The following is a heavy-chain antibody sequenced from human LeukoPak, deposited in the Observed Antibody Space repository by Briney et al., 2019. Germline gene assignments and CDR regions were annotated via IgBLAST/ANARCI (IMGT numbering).Heavy chain of an antibody. D-gene: IGHD3-22*01. Sequence: SETLSLTCTVSGGSIRSNEWSWIRQPPGKGLEWIGFVYYSGSTNYNPSRKSRVTMSVDTSKNQFSLKLNSVTAADTAVYYCAREYYDSSGLDYWGQGTLVTVSS. V-gene: IGHV4-59*01. CDR1: GGSIRSNE. CDR2: VYYSGST. J-gene: IGHJ4*02. CDR3: AREYYDSSGLDY.